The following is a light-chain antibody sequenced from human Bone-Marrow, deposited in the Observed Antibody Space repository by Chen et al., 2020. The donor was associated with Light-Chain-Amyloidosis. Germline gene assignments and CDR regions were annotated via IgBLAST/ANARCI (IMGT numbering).Light chain of an antibody. CDR3: SSYTITNTLV. V-gene: IGLV2-14*01. CDR1: SSDVGGDNH. J-gene: IGLJ1*01. Sequence: QSALTQPASVSGSPGQSITISCPGTSSDVGGDNHVSWYQQHPDKAPKLMIYEVTNWPSWVPDRFSGSKSDNTASLTISGLQTEDEADYFCSSYTITNTLVFGSGTRVTVL. CDR2: EVT.